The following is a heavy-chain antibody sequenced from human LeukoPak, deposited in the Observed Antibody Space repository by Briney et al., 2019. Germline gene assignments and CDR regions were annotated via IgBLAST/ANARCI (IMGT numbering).Heavy chain of an antibody. CDR1: GDTFRSYA. D-gene: IGHD2-2*01. CDR2: RIPIYGTA. J-gene: IGHJ4*02. V-gene: IGHV1-69*05. CDR3: ARVGAYCSSPSCYTDH. Sequence: GASVKVSCKAFGDTFRSYAITWVRQAPGQRLERMGGRIPIYGTAKYAQKFQGRVTITTDESTSTAYMELSSMRSEDTAVHYCARVGAYCSSPSCYTDHWGQGTLVTVSS.